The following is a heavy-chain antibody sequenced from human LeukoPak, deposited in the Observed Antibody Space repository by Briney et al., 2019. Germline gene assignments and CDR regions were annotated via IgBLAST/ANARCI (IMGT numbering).Heavy chain of an antibody. J-gene: IGHJ4*02. Sequence: GGSLRLSCAASGFTFSDYYMSWIRQAPGKGLEWVSYISSSGSTIYYADSVKGRFTISRDNAKNSLYLQMNSLRAEDTAVYYCARNVDGGNAWYYFDYWGQGTLVTVSS. D-gene: IGHD4-23*01. CDR1: GFTFSDYY. CDR3: ARNVDGGNAWYYFDY. V-gene: IGHV3-11*01. CDR2: ISSSGSTI.